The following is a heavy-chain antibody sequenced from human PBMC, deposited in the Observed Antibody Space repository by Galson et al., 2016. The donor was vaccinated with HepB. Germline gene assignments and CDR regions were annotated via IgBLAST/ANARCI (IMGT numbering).Heavy chain of an antibody. CDR3: ARHYYGSGSYYKAFDY. CDR2: IYPADSDT. V-gene: IGHV5-51*01. D-gene: IGHD3-10*01. J-gene: IGHJ4*02. Sequence: QSGAEVKKPGESPKISCKGSGYSFTSYWIGWVRQMSGKGLEWMGIIYPADSDTLYSPSFQGQVTISADKSISTAYLQWSSLKASGTAMYYCARHYYGSGSYYKAFDYWGQGTLVTVSS. CDR1: GYSFTSYW.